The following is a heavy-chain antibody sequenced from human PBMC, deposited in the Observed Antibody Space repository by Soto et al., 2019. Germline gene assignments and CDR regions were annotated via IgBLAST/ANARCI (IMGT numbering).Heavy chain of an antibody. V-gene: IGHV4-59*08. D-gene: IGHD2-15*01. Sequence: PSETLSITCTVSGGSISSYYWSWIRQPPGKGLEWMGYMYYGGRTNYNPSPKSRVTISVDTSKMQVSLKLSSVTAADTAVYFCARGTPSPLIVRSSRGPWFDPWGQGTLVTVSS. CDR2: MYYGGRT. J-gene: IGHJ5*02. CDR3: ARGTPSPLIVRSSRGPWFDP. CDR1: GGSISSYY.